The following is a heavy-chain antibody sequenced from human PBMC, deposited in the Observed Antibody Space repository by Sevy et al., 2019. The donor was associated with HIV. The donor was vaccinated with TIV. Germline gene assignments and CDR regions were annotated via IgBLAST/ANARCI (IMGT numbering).Heavy chain of an antibody. Sequence: GGSLRLSCAASGFTFSSYSMNWVRQAPGKGLEWVSSISSSSSYIYYADSVKGRFTISRDNAKNSLYLQMNSLRAEDTAVYYCARRGCRNYKENYYYGMDVWGQGTTVTVSS. CDR1: GFTFSSYS. CDR2: ISSSSSYI. V-gene: IGHV3-21*01. CDR3: ARRGCRNYKENYYYGMDV. D-gene: IGHD1-7*01. J-gene: IGHJ6*02.